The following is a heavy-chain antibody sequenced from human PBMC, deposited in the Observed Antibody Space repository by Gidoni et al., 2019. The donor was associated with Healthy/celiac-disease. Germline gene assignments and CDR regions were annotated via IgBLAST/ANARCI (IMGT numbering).Heavy chain of an antibody. Sequence: QVQLQESGPGLVKPSQTLSLTCTVSGGSIRSGSYYWSWLRQPAGKGLEWIGRIYTSGSTNYNPSLKSRVTISVDTSKNQFSLKLSSVTAADTAVYYCASTKVGSYGHDAVDIWGQGTMVTVSS. J-gene: IGHJ3*02. V-gene: IGHV4-61*02. CDR1: GGSIRSGSYY. CDR2: IYTSGST. CDR3: ASTKVGSYGHDAVDI. D-gene: IGHD1-26*01.